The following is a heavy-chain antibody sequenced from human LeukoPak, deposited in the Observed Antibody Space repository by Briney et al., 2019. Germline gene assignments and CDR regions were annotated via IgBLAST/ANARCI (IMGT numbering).Heavy chain of an antibody. CDR2: ISSSGSGI. V-gene: IGHV3-48*02. D-gene: IGHD4-17*01. CDR3: ARVKGDGDSYYFDY. J-gene: IGHJ4*02. CDR1: GFIFSTYS. Sequence: GGSLRLSCVASGFIFSTYSMSWVRQAPGKGLEWVSYISSSGSGIFYADSVKGRFTISRDNAKNSLSLQMNSLRDEDTAVYYCARVKGDGDSYYFDYWGQGTLFTVSS.